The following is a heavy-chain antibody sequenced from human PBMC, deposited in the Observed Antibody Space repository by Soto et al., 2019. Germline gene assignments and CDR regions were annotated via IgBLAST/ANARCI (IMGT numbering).Heavy chain of an antibody. V-gene: IGHV3-23*01. CDR2: ISGSGGST. J-gene: IGHJ4*02. CDR3: AKDPNPYYYDSSGYYSAYFDY. D-gene: IGHD3-22*01. CDR1: GFTFSSYA. Sequence: LRLSCAASGFTFSSYAMSWVRQAPGKGLEWVSAISGSGGSTYYADSVKGRFTISRDNSKNTLYLQMNSLRAEDTAVYYCAKDPNPYYYDSSGYYSAYFDYWGQGTLVTVSS.